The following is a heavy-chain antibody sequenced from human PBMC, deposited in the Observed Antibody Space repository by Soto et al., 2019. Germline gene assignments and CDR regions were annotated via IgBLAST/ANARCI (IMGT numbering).Heavy chain of an antibody. CDR2: IWYDGSNK. J-gene: IGHJ6*02. V-gene: IGHV3-33*01. D-gene: IGHD2-2*01. CDR1: GFTFSSYG. Sequence: PGESLKISCAASGFTFSSYGMHWVRQAPGKGLEWVAVIWYDGSNKYYADSVKGRFTISRDNSKNTLYLQMNSLRAEDTAVYYCAREIQGYCSSTSCYAYYGMDVWGQGTTVTVSS. CDR3: AREIQGYCSSTSCYAYYGMDV.